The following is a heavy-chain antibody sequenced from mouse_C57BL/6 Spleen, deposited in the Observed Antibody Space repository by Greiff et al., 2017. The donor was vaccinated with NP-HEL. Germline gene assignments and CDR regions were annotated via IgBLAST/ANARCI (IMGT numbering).Heavy chain of an antibody. Sequence: ESGPGLVKPSQSLSLTCSVTGYSITSGYYWNWIRQFPGNKLEWMGYISYDGSNNYNPSLKNRISITRDTSKNQFFLKLNSVTTEDTATYYCARDEDSSGSFAYWGQGTLVTVSA. CDR1: GYSITSGYY. J-gene: IGHJ3*01. CDR2: ISYDGSN. V-gene: IGHV3-6*01. D-gene: IGHD3-2*02. CDR3: ARDEDSSGSFAY.